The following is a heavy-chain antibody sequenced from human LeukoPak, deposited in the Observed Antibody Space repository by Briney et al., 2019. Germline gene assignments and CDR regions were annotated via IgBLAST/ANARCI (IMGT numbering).Heavy chain of an antibody. Sequence: GGSLRLFCTASGFTFGDYAMSWVRQAPGKGLEWVGFIRSKAYGGTTEYAASVKGRFTISRDDSKSIAYLQMNSLKTEDTAVYYCTRDYDSSGYYYWGQGTLVTVSS. CDR3: TRDYDSSGYYY. D-gene: IGHD3-22*01. CDR2: IRSKAYGGTT. J-gene: IGHJ4*02. V-gene: IGHV3-49*04. CDR1: GFTFGDYA.